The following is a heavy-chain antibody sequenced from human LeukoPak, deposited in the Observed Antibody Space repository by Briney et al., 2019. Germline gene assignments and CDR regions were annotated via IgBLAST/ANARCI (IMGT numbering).Heavy chain of an antibody. V-gene: IGHV3-23*01. J-gene: IGHJ4*02. D-gene: IGHD3-10*01. CDR3: ARASGSYDY. CDR1: GFTFSSYA. CDR2: ISGSGGST. Sequence: GGSLRLSCAASGFTFSSYAMSRVRQAPGKGLEWVSAISGSGGSTYYADSVKGRFTISRDNSKNTLYLQMNSLRAEDTGVYYCARASGSYDYWGQGTLVTVSS.